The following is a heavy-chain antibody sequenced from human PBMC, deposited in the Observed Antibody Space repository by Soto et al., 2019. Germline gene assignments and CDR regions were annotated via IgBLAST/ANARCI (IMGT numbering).Heavy chain of an antibody. CDR2: ISGSGGST. V-gene: IGHV3-23*01. CDR3: AKAGSWTRGHFDY. Sequence: GGSLRLFCAASGFTFSSYAMSWVRQAPGKGLEWVSAISGSGGSTYYADSVKGRFTISRDNSKNTLYLQMNSLRAEDTAVYYCAKAGSWTRGHFDYWGQGTLVTVSS. CDR1: GFTFSSYA. J-gene: IGHJ4*02. D-gene: IGHD6-13*01.